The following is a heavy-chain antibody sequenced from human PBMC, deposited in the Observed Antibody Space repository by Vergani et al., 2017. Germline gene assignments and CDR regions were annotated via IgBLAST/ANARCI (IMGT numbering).Heavy chain of an antibody. CDR1: GYSFTSYW. V-gene: IGHV5-51*01. Sequence: EVQLVQSGAEVKKPGESLKISCKGSGYSFTSYWIGWVRQMPGKGLEWMGIIYPGDSDTRYSPSFQGQVTISADKSISTADLLWSSLKASDTAMYYCARLXVEGGLDQGNWFDPWGQGTLVTVSS. J-gene: IGHJ5*02. CDR2: IYPGDSDT. D-gene: IGHD3/OR15-3a*01. CDR3: ARLXVEGGLDQGNWFDP.